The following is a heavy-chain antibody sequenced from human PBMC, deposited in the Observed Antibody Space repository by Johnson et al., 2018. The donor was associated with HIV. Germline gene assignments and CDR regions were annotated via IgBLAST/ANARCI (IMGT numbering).Heavy chain of an antibody. Sequence: VQLVESGGGLVQPGGSLRLSCAASGFTFDDYAMNWVRQAPGKGLEWVSGISWNSGSIGYADSVKGRFTISRDNAKNSLYLAMNSLRAEDTALYYCAVIAVAGGGAFDICGQGTMVTVSS. J-gene: IGHJ3*02. CDR3: AVIAVAGGGAFDI. CDR1: GFTFDDYA. CDR2: ISWNSGSI. D-gene: IGHD6-19*01. V-gene: IGHV3-9*01.